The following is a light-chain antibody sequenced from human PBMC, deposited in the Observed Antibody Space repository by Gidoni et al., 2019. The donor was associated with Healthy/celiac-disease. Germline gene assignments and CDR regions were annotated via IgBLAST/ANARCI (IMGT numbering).Light chain of an antibody. Sequence: ILMTQSPATPSVSPGERATLSGRASQSVSSNLAWYQQKPGQAHRLLIYGASTRATGNPARFSGSGSGTEFTLTISSLQSEDFAVYYCQQYNNWWTFXQXTKVEIK. CDR3: QQYNNWWT. J-gene: IGKJ1*01. CDR1: QSVSSN. V-gene: IGKV3-15*01. CDR2: GAS.